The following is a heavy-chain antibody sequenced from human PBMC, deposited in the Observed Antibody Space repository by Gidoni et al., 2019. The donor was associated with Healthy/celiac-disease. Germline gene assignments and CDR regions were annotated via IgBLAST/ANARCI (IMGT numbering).Heavy chain of an antibody. J-gene: IGHJ4*02. CDR2: IYYSGST. V-gene: IGHV4-39*01. CDR1: GGSISSSSYY. Sequence: QLQLQESGPGLVKPSETLSPTCTVSGGSISSSSYYWGWIRQPPGKGLEWIGSIYYSGSTYYNPSLKSRVTISVDTSKNQFSLKLSSVTAADTAVYYCARHGSGITGTTLFDYWGQGTLVTVSS. CDR3: ARHGSGITGTTLFDY. D-gene: IGHD1-7*01.